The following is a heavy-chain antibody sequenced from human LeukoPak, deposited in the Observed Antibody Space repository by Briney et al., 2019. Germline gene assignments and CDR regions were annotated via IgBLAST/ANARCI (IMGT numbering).Heavy chain of an antibody. J-gene: IGHJ5*02. CDR1: GFTFSNAW. Sequence: PGGSLRLSCAASGFTFSNAWMSWVRQAPGKGLEWVANIKQDGSEKYYVDSVKGRFTISRDNAKNSLYLQMNSLRAEDTAVYYCARTIRYGDDNWFDPWGQGTLVTVSS. D-gene: IGHD4-17*01. CDR3: ARTIRYGDDNWFDP. CDR2: IKQDGSEK. V-gene: IGHV3-7*01.